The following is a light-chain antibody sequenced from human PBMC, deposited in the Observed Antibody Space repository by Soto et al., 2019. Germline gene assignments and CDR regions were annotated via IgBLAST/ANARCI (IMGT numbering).Light chain of an antibody. CDR1: TGGVTSGHY. V-gene: IGLV7-46*01. CDR3: LLTYSGTLVV. J-gene: IGLJ2*01. CDR2: DTS. Sequence: QAVVTQEPSLTVSPGGTVTLTCDSSTGGVTSGHYPYWFQQKPGQAPRTLIYDTSNKHSWTPARFSGSLLGGKAALTLSGAQPEDEAEYYCLLTYSGTLVVFGGGTKLTVL.